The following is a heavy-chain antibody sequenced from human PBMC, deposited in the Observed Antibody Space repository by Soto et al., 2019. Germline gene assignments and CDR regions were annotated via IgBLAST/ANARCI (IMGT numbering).Heavy chain of an antibody. J-gene: IGHJ4*02. D-gene: IGHD3-3*01. CDR2: INHSGST. Sequence: TLSLTCAVYGGAFSGYYWSWIRQPPGKGLEWIGEINHSGSTNYNPSLKSRVTISVDTSKNQFSLKLSSVTATVTAVYYCARHSGVVIPIGCFAYWGQGTLVTVSS. CDR1: GGAFSGYY. V-gene: IGHV4-34*01. CDR3: ARHSGVVIPIGCFAY.